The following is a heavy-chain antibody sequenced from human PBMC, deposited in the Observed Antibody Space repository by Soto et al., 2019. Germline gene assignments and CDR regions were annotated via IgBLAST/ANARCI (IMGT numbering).Heavy chain of an antibody. CDR3: AKVWTEKVYCTSMSCLYYFDY. D-gene: IGHD2-2*01. V-gene: IGHV3-23*01. Sequence: EVQLLESGGGLVQPGGSLRLSCEASGFTFSSHAMSWVRQAPGRGLEWVSTISDSGSTYYTDSVKGRFTISRDNSKNTLYMQMNSLRAEDTAVYYCAKVWTEKVYCTSMSCLYYFDYWGQGTLVTVSS. CDR1: GFTFSSHA. CDR2: ISDSGST. J-gene: IGHJ4*02.